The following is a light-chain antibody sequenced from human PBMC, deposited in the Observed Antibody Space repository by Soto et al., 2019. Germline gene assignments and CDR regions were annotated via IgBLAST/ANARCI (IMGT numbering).Light chain of an antibody. CDR1: QGIGSY. Sequence: DIQMTQSPSSGSASVGDTVTISCRSTQGIGSYLVWYQQKPVKAPKLLIHDASSLQSGVPSRFSGSGSGTDFTLTITSLHPEDFATYYCQQANIFPLAFGQGTKVEIK. V-gene: IGKV1-12*01. CDR2: DAS. CDR3: QQANIFPLA. J-gene: IGKJ1*01.